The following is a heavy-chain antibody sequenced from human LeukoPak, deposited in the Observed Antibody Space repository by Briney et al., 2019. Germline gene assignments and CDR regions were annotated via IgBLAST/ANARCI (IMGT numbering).Heavy chain of an antibody. CDR3: ASEGYCSSTSCYWGNY. CDR2: ISAYNGNT. Sequence: ASVKVSCKASGYTFTSYGISWVRQAPGQGLEWMGWISAYNGNTNYAQKLQGRVTMTTDTSTSTAYMELRSLRSDDTAVYYCASEGYCSSTSCYWGNYWGQGTLVTVSS. V-gene: IGHV1-18*01. J-gene: IGHJ4*02. CDR1: GYTFTSYG. D-gene: IGHD2-2*01.